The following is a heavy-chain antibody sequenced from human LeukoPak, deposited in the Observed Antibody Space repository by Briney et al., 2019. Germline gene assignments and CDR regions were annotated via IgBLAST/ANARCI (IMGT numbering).Heavy chain of an antibody. CDR2: ISGSGGST. CDR3: AKDTGYSSSWYLDAFDI. CDR1: GFTFSSYA. D-gene: IGHD6-13*01. J-gene: IGHJ3*02. Sequence: GGSLRLSCAASGFTFSSYAMSRVRQAPGKGLEWVSAISGSGGSTYYADSVKGRFTISRDNSKNTLYLQMNSLRAEDTAVYYCAKDTGYSSSWYLDAFDIWGQGTMVTVSS. V-gene: IGHV3-23*01.